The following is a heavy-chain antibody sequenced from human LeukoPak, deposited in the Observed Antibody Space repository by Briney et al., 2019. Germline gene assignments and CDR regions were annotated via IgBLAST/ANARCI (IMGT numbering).Heavy chain of an antibody. CDR2: IYSGGST. CDR3: ARGGCVLSSTSCPLRY. Sequence: PGGSLRLPCAASGFTVSSNYMSWVRQAPGKGLEWVSVIYSGGSTYYADSVKGRFTISRDNSKNTLYLQMNSLRAEDTAVYYCARGGCVLSSTSCPLRYWGQGTLVTVSS. CDR1: GFTVSSNY. V-gene: IGHV3-53*01. J-gene: IGHJ4*02. D-gene: IGHD2-2*01.